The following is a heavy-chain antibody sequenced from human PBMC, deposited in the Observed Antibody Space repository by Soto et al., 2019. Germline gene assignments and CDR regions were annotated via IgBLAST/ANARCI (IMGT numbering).Heavy chain of an antibody. V-gene: IGHV1-8*01. CDR3: ARADRSGSGTYYFDY. CDR2: MNPNTGNT. D-gene: IGHD3-10*01. Sequence: GASVKVSCKASGYTFTSYGVNWVRQAAGQGLEWMGWMNPNTGNTGYAQKFQGRVTLTRDTSISTAYLELSSLTSEDTAVYYCARADRSGSGTYYFDYWGQGTLVTVSS. J-gene: IGHJ4*02. CDR1: GYTFTSYG.